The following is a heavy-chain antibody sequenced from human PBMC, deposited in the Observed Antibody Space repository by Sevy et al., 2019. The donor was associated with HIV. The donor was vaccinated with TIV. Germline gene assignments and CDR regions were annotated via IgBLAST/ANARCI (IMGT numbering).Heavy chain of an antibody. CDR1: GFTFSNYG. CDR2: ISYDGSKK. Sequence: GGSLRLSCAASGFTFSNYGMHWVRQAPGKGLEWVAVISYDGSKKYYADSVKGRFTISRDNSKNTLYLQMNSLGTEDTAVYHCAKRPSLFYLLDYWGQRTLVTVSS. D-gene: IGHD3-3*01. J-gene: IGHJ4*02. V-gene: IGHV3-30*18. CDR3: AKRPSLFYLLDY.